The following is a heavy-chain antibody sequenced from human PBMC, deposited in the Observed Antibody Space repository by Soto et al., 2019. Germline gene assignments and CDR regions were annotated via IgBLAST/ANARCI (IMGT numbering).Heavy chain of an antibody. CDR1: GFTFSSYG. CDR2: ISYDGSNK. Sequence: LGGSLRLSCAASGFTFSSYGMHFFRHGPGKGLEWVAVISYDGSNKYYADSVKGRFTISRDNSKNTLYLQMNSLRAEDTAVYYCAKDPGGSYYSYFDYWGQGTLVTV. D-gene: IGHD1-26*01. CDR3: AKDPGGSYYSYFDY. J-gene: IGHJ4*02. V-gene: IGHV3-30*18.